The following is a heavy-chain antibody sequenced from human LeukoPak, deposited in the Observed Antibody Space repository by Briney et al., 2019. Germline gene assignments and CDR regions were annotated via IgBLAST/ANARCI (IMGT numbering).Heavy chain of an antibody. CDR3: AKDKGASYSSSPIDP. J-gene: IGHJ5*02. CDR2: ISGSGGST. D-gene: IGHD6-6*01. V-gene: IGHV3-23*01. Sequence: GGSLRLSCAASRFTFSSYAMNWVRQAPGKGLEWVSAISGSGGSTYYADSVKGRFTISRDNSKNTLYLQMNSLRAEDTAVYYCAKDKGASYSSSPIDPWGQGTLVTVSS. CDR1: RFTFSSYA.